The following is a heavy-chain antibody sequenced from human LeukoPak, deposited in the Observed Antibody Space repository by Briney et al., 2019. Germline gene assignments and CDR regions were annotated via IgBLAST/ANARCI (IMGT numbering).Heavy chain of an antibody. CDR2: IYYSGST. CDR1: GGSISSYY. Sequence: SETLSLTCTVSGGSISSYYWSWIRQPPGKGLEWIGYIYYSGSTNYNPSLKSRVTISVDTSKNQFSLKLSSVTAADTAVYYCARDADTRALDYWGQGTPVTVSS. J-gene: IGHJ4*02. CDR3: ARDADTRALDY. V-gene: IGHV4-59*01.